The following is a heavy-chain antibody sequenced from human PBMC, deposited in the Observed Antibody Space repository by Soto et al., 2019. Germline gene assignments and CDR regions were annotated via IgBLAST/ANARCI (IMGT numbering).Heavy chain of an antibody. CDR2: LYSGGNT. V-gene: IGHV3-23*03. J-gene: IGHJ4*02. Sequence: PGGSLRLSCAASGFTFSSYAMAWVRQAPGKGLEWVSILYSGGNTYYADSVEGRFTISRDGSKNTLYLHMNSLRAEDTAVYYCALRRVAYADFWGQGTRVTVSS. D-gene: IGHD2-2*01. CDR3: ALRRVAYADF. CDR1: GFTFSSYA.